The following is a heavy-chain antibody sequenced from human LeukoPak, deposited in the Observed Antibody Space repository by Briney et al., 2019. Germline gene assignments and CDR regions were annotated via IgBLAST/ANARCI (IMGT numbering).Heavy chain of an antibody. CDR1: GYTFTSYG. CDR2: ISAYNGNT. D-gene: IGHD1-26*01. V-gene: IGHV1-18*01. Sequence: ASGKVSCKASGYTFTSYGISWVRQAPGQGLEWMGWISAYNGNTNYAQKLQGRVTMTTDTSTSTAYMELRSLRSDDTAVYYCAAFEGATGYFDYWGQGTLVTVSS. CDR3: AAFEGATGYFDY. J-gene: IGHJ4*02.